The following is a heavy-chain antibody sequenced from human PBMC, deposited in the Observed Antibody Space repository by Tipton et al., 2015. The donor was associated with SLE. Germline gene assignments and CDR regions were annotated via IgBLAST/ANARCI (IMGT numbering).Heavy chain of an antibody. J-gene: IGHJ4*02. CDR2: IRAEGSNK. Sequence: SLRLPCAASGFTYSGYAMHWVRQAPGKGLERVAFIRAEGSNKDYADFVKGRFSISIDKSKKTLFLQMNSLRVDDTATYYCAKFDKTTDFYLDSWGQGTLVSVSS. CDR1: GFTYSGYA. V-gene: IGHV3-30*02. D-gene: IGHD1/OR15-1a*01. CDR3: AKFDKTTDFYLDS.